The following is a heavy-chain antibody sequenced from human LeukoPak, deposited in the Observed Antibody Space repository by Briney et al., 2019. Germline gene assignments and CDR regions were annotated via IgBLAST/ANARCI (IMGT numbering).Heavy chain of an antibody. CDR2: INPNSGGT. D-gene: IGHD3-22*01. J-gene: IGHJ4*02. CDR3: ARGAHYHDSSEGYDY. V-gene: IGHV1-2*02. CDR1: GYTFTGHY. Sequence: GASVKVSCRASGYTFTGHYMHWVRQAPGQGLEWMGWINPNSGGTNYAQKFQGRVTMTRDTSISTAYMELSRLRSDDTAVYYCARGAHYHDSSEGYDYWDQGTLVTVSS.